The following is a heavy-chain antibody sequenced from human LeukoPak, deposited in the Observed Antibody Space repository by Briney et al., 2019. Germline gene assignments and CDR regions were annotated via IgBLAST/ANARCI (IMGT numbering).Heavy chain of an antibody. D-gene: IGHD3-22*01. CDR3: ARGYDSSSYNWFDP. J-gene: IGHJ5*02. Sequence: ASVKVSCKASGYTFIGYYMHWVRQAPGRGLEWMGWINPNTGDTNYAQKFQGRVTMTRDTSISTAYMELSRLRSDDTAVYYCARGYDSSSYNWFDPWGQGTLVTVSS. CDR2: INPNTGDT. CDR1: GYTFIGYY. V-gene: IGHV1-2*02.